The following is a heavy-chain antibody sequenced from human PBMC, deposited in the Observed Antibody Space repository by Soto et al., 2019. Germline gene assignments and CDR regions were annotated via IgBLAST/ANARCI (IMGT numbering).Heavy chain of an antibody. CDR3: ARGSGSMVRGHTLGQYYYYYYMDV. CDR1: GFTFSSYW. Sequence: GGSLRLSCAASGFTFSSYWMSWVRQAPGKGLEWVANIKQDGSEKYYVDSVKGRFTISRDNAKNSLYLQMNSLRAEDTAVYYCARGSGSMVRGHTLGQYYYYYYMDVWGKGTTVTVSS. CDR2: IKQDGSEK. V-gene: IGHV3-7*01. D-gene: IGHD3-10*01. J-gene: IGHJ6*03.